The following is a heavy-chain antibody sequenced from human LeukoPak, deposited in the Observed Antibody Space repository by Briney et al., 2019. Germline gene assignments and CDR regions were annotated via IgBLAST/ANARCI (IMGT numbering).Heavy chain of an antibody. CDR1: GLNFINAW. CDR3: ARGYSYVDY. D-gene: IGHD5-18*01. V-gene: IGHV3-21*01. Sequence: GGSLRLSCATSGLNFINAWMSWVRQAPGKGLEWVSSISSSSSYIYYADSVKGRFTISRDNAKDSLYLQMNSLRAEDTAVYYCARGYSYVDYWGQGTLVTVSS. J-gene: IGHJ4*02. CDR2: ISSSSSYI.